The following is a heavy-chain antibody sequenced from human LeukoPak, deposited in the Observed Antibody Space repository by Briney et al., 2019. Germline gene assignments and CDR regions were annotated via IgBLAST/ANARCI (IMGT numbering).Heavy chain of an antibody. Sequence: PSETLSLTCTVSGGSISNFYWSWFRQPPEKGLEWIGYIYYNGITKYNPSLNSRVTISLDTSKNQFSLKLSSVTAADTAIYFCARHTTAGTFPLDHWGQGALVTVSS. CDR1: GGSISNFY. J-gene: IGHJ4*02. V-gene: IGHV4-59*08. CDR3: ARHTTAGTFPLDH. CDR2: IYYNGIT. D-gene: IGHD2-21*02.